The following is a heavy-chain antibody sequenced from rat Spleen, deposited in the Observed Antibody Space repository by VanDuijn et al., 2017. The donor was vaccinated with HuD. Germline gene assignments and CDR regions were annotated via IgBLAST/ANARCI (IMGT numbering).Heavy chain of an antibody. V-gene: IGHV5S13*01. CDR2: INTGGDNN. D-gene: IGHD1-11*01. Sequence: EVQLVESGGGLVQPGRSLKLSCAASGFTFTDYDMAWVRQAPTRGLEWIASINTGGDNNYYRDSVKGRFTVSRDDANNTHYLQMDSLRSEDTATYYCAVHGGLRNWFDSWGQGTLVTVSS. CDR3: AVHGGLRNWFDS. CDR1: GFTFTDYD. J-gene: IGHJ3*01.